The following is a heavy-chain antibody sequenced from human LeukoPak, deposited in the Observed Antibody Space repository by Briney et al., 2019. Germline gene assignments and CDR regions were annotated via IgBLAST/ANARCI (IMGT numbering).Heavy chain of an antibody. V-gene: IGHV3-7*01. Sequence: GGSLRLSCAASGFPFSIYWMSWVRQAPGQGLEWVAYMKKDGGEKYYVDSVRGRFTISRDNAKNSLYLQMNSWRGEDTAVYYCATLYGDYNWYFDLWGRGTLVTVSS. CDR2: MKKDGGEK. D-gene: IGHD4-17*01. CDR3: ATLYGDYNWYFDL. CDR1: GFPFSIYW. J-gene: IGHJ2*01.